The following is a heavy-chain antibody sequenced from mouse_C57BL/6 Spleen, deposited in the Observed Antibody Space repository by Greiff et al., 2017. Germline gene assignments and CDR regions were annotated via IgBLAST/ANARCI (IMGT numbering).Heavy chain of an antibody. CDR2: INPNNGGT. CDR3: ARRVYDGSYYFDY. J-gene: IGHJ2*01. Sequence: EVKLVESGPELVKPGASVKIPCKASGYTFTDYNMDWVKQSHGKSLEWIGDINPNNGGTIYNQKFKGKATLTVDKSSSTAYMELRSLTSEDTAVYYCARRVYDGSYYFDYWGQGTTLTVSS. V-gene: IGHV1-18*01. CDR1: GYTFTDYN. D-gene: IGHD2-3*01.